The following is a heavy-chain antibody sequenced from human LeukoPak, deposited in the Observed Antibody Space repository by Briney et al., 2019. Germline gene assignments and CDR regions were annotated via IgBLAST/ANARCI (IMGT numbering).Heavy chain of an antibody. Sequence: SVTLSLTCAVSGGSISSGGYSWSWIRQPLGKVLEWIGYIYHSGSTYYNPSLKSRVTISVDRSKNQFSLKLSSVTAADTAVYYCARADYSGNFDYWGQGTLVTVSS. D-gene: IGHD4-23*01. CDR3: ARADYSGNFDY. J-gene: IGHJ4*02. CDR1: GGSISSGGYS. V-gene: IGHV4-30-2*01. CDR2: IYHSGST.